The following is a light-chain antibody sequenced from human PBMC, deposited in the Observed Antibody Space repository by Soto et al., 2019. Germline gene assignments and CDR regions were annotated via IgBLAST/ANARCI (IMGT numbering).Light chain of an antibody. CDR3: SSFAGNNDYV. J-gene: IGLJ1*01. CDR1: SSDVGGYNF. V-gene: IGLV2-8*01. CDR2: EVS. Sequence: QSALTQPPSASGSPGQSVTISCTGTSSDVGGYNFVSWYQQHPGKAPKLMISEVSKRPSGVPDRFSGSKSGNTASLTVSGLQAEDDADYYCSSFAGNNDYVFGTGTKLTVL.